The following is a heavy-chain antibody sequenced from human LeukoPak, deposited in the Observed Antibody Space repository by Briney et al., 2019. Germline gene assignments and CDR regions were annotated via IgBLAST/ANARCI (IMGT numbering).Heavy chain of an antibody. CDR3: ARIIYYDSSGYYLLFDY. Sequence: SETLSLTCTVSSGSFRTYYWSWIRQPPGKGLEWIGYIFYNEGTSYNPSLKSRVTISVDTSNNQLSLKVNSVTAADTAMYYCARIIYYDSSGYYLLFDYWGQGTLVTVSS. CDR2: IFYNEGT. V-gene: IGHV4-59*01. D-gene: IGHD3-22*01. J-gene: IGHJ4*02. CDR1: SGSFRTYY.